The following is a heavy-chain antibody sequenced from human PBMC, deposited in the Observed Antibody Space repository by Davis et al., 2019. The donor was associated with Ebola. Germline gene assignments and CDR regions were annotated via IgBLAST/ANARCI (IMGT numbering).Heavy chain of an antibody. V-gene: IGHV3-23*01. Sequence: GESLKISCAASGFTFSSHAMSWVRQAPGKGLEWVSAINGNGGSTYYADSVKGRFTLSRDNSKNTLYLQMNSLRAEDTAVYYCAKETIRIAAWGQGTMVTVSS. CDR3: AKETIRIAA. D-gene: IGHD6-13*01. CDR2: INGNGGST. J-gene: IGHJ3*01. CDR1: GFTFSSHA.